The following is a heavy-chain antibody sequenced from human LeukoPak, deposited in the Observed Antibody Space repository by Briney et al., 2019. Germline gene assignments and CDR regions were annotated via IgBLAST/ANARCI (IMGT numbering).Heavy chain of an antibody. CDR2: TYHRPRWYN. D-gene: IGHD3-16*02. Sequence: SQTLSLTCAISGDSVSSDSAAWNWIRQSPSRGLEWLGRTYHRPRWYNDYAVSVKSRITINPDTSKNQFSLQLKSVTPEDTAVYYCARIVGGSQDFWGQGTLVTVSS. V-gene: IGHV6-1*01. CDR3: ARIVGGSQDF. CDR1: GDSVSSDSAA. J-gene: IGHJ4*02.